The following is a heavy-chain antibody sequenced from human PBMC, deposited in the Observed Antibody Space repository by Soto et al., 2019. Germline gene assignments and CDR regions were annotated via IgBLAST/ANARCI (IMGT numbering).Heavy chain of an antibody. V-gene: IGHV1-69*04. Sequence: ASVKVSCKASGGTFSSYTISWVRQAPGQGLEWMGRIIPILGIANYAQKFQGRVTITADKSTSTAYMELSSLRSEDTAVYYCAREGPYSSSWSDYWRQGTLVTVSS. CDR1: GGTFSSYT. CDR3: AREGPYSSSWSDY. CDR2: IIPILGIA. J-gene: IGHJ4*02. D-gene: IGHD6-13*01.